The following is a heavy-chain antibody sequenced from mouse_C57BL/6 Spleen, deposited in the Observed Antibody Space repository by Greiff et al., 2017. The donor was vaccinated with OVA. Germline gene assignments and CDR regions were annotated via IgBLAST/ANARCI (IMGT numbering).Heavy chain of an antibody. CDR2: IYPRDGST. CDR3: AREGITTVVAKGFAY. V-gene: IGHV1-78*01. Sequence: QVQLQQSDAELVKPGASVKISCKVSGYTFTDHTIHWMKQRPEQGLEWIGYIYPRDGSTKYNEKFKGTATLTADKSSSAAYMQLNSLTSEDSAVYVCAREGITTVVAKGFAYWGQGTLVTVSA. J-gene: IGHJ3*01. D-gene: IGHD1-1*01. CDR1: GYTFTDHT.